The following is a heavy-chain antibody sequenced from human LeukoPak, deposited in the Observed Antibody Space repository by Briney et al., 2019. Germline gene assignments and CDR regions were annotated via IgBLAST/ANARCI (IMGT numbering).Heavy chain of an antibody. Sequence: ASVKVSCKASGYTFTGYYMHWVRQAPGQGLEWMGWINANNGGTNYAQKLQGRVTMTTDTSTSTAYMELRSLRSDDTAVYYCAREEYYYGSGSYYRPSTFDYWGQGTLVTVSS. CDR3: AREEYYYGSGSYYRPSTFDY. J-gene: IGHJ4*02. D-gene: IGHD3-10*01. CDR2: INANNGGT. V-gene: IGHV1-18*04. CDR1: GYTFTGYY.